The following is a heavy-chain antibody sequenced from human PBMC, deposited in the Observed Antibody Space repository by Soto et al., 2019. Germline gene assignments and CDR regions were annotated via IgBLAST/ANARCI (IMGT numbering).Heavy chain of an antibody. V-gene: IGHV3-21*01. Sequence: EVQLVESGGGLVKPGGSLRLSCAASGFTFSSYSMNWVRQAPGKGLEWVSSISSSSSYIYYAYSMKGRFTISSDHAKNSLYLQMTSLRAEDTAVYYCASPFSPDWGQGTLVTVSS. CDR2: ISSSSSYI. CDR3: ASPFSPD. CDR1: GFTFSSYS. J-gene: IGHJ4*02.